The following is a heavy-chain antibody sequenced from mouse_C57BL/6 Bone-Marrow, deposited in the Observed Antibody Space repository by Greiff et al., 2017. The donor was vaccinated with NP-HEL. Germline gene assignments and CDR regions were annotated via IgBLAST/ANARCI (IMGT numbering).Heavy chain of an antibody. D-gene: IGHD1-1*01. CDR2: ISSGGDYI. CDR1: GFTFSSYA. V-gene: IGHV5-9-1*02. J-gene: IGHJ1*03. Sequence: EVKLVESGEGLVKPGGSLKLSCAASGFTFSSYAMSWVRQTPEKRLEWVAYISSGGDYIYYADTVKGRFTISRDNARNTLYLQMSSLKAEDTAMYNCTRIGSSWYFDVWGTGTTVTVSS. CDR3: TRIGSSWYFDV.